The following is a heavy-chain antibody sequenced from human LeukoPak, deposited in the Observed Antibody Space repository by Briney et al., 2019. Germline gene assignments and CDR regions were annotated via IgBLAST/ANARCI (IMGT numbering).Heavy chain of an antibody. Sequence: SETLSLTCAVYGGSFSGYYWSWVRQPPGEGLEWIGEINHSGSTNYNPSLKSRATISVDTSKNQFSLKLSSVTAADTAVYYCARSDYGDYEGQYYFDYWGQGTLVTVSS. CDR3: ARSDYGDYEGQYYFDY. CDR1: GGSFSGYY. V-gene: IGHV4-34*01. CDR2: INHSGST. J-gene: IGHJ4*02. D-gene: IGHD4-17*01.